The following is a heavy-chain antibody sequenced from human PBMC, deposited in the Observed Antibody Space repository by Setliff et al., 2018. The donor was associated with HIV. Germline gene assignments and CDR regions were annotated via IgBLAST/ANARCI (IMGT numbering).Heavy chain of an antibody. J-gene: IGHJ4*02. D-gene: IGHD3-22*01. CDR1: GYKFTGYF. CDR2: INPNTGNT. Sequence: GASVKVSCKASGYKFTGYFIHWVRRAPGQGLEWMGWINPNTGNTHFPPNFQGRVTVTRDTSINTAYMELTGLRSDDTAVYYCAKNYFDTSGWSAVDNWGQGTLVTVSS. V-gene: IGHV1-2*02. CDR3: AKNYFDTSGWSAVDN.